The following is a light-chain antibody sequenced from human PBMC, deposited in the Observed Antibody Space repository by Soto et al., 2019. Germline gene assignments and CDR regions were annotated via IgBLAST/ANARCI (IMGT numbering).Light chain of an antibody. CDR2: EVS. Sequence: QSALTQPASVSGSPGQSITISCTGTSSDVGGYNYVSWYQQHPGKAPKLMISEVSNRPSGVSNRFSGSKSGNTASLTISGRQAEDEADYYCSSYISSSTHLVFGGGTKLTVL. CDR3: SSYISSSTHLV. J-gene: IGLJ2*01. CDR1: SSDVGGYNY. V-gene: IGLV2-14*01.